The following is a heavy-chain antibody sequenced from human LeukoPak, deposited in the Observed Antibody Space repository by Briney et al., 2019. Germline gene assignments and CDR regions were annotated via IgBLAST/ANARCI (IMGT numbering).Heavy chain of an antibody. Sequence: SETLSLTCTVSGGSISGYYWSWIRQPPGKGLEWIGEINHSGSTNYNPSLKSRVTISVDTSKDQFSLKLSSVTAADTAVYYCARAKEVYYDSSGYHDAFDIWGQGTMVTVSS. CDR3: ARAKEVYYDSSGYHDAFDI. CDR1: GGSISGYY. J-gene: IGHJ3*02. V-gene: IGHV4-34*01. D-gene: IGHD3-22*01. CDR2: INHSGST.